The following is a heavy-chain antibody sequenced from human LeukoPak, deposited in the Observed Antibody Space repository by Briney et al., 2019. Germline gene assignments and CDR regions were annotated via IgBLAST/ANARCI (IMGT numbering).Heavy chain of an antibody. V-gene: IGHV3-9*01. CDR2: LNWKSDSI. CDR3: ARARGETTSYYFYLDV. Sequence: LRLACAPSAFTIDYYGMHWVRRLPGNSLDCLPGLNWKSDSIAYAVSVRGRFTISRDNAKNALYLQMNKLRADDTSLYYCARARGETTSYYFYLDVWGRGTTVTVSS. CDR1: AFTIDYYG. J-gene: IGHJ6*03. D-gene: IGHD3-10*01.